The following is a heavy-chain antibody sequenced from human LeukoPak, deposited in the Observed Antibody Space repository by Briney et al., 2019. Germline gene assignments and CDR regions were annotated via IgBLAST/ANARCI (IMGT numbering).Heavy chain of an antibody. V-gene: IGHV3-66*01. D-gene: IGHD6-6*01. J-gene: IGHJ5*02. CDR1: KFTVSSKY. CDR2: IYSGGST. Sequence: LAGGSLRLSCAASKFTVSSKYMSWVRQAPGKGLEWVSVIYSGGSTHYADSVKGRFTISRDNSKNTLYLQMNSLRAEDTAVYYCAKGTVAGRQRAPPKEWFDPWGQGTLVTVSS. CDR3: AKGTVAGRQRAPPKEWFDP.